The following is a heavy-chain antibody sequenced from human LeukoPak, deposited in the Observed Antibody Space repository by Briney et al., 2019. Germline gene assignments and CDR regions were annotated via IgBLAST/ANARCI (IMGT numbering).Heavy chain of an antibody. Sequence: ASVKVSCKVSGYTLTELSMHWVRQAPGKGLEWMGGFDPEDGETIYAQKFQGRVTMTEDTSTDTAYMELSSLRSEDTAVYYCATGYYGSGSYWGYNWFDPWGQGTLVTVSS. V-gene: IGHV1-24*01. CDR2: FDPEDGET. CDR1: GYTLTELS. D-gene: IGHD3-10*01. J-gene: IGHJ5*02. CDR3: ATGYYGSGSYWGYNWFDP.